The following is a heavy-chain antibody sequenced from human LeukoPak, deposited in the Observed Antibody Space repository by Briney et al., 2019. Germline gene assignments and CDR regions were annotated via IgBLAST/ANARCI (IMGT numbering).Heavy chain of an antibody. CDR3: ARAVLTFSSGWSFDY. CDR2: IYSTGST. Sequence: PSETLSLICTVSGGSISSYHWSWIRQPVGKGLEWIGRIYSTGSTNYNPSLKSRVTMSLDTSKNQFSLKLSSVTAADTAVYYCARAVLTFSSGWSFDYWGQGTLVTVSP. D-gene: IGHD6-19*01. J-gene: IGHJ4*02. CDR1: GGSISSYH. V-gene: IGHV4-4*07.